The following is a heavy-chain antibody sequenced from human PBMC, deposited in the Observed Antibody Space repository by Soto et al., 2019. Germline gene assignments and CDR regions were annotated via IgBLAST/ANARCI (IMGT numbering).Heavy chain of an antibody. CDR2: INGASTTT. CDR3: ARDLSH. V-gene: IGHV3-48*02. J-gene: IGHJ4*02. CDR1: GFPLSSYA. Sequence: DVQLVGSGGGLVQPGGSLRLSCVASGFPLSSYAMHWVRQAPGKGLEWISYINGASTTTFYADSVKGRFTVSRDNAKNSVYLQMSSLRHEDTAFYYCARDLSHWGQGMLVTVSS.